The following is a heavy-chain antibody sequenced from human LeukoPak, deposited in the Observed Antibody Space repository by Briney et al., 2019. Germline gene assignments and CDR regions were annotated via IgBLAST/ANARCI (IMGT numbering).Heavy chain of an antibody. CDR1: GGSFSNYY. J-gene: IGHJ6*03. V-gene: IGHV4-34*01. D-gene: IGHD1-7*01. CDR3: ARRWNYGRNYYIDV. CDR2: INDRGRA. Sequence: TSETLSLTCAVYGGSFSNYYWNWIRQTPGKGLEWLGEINDRGRANYNPSLMSRVTVSVDTSKNQFSLRLTSVTATDTAIYYCARRWNYGRNYYIDVWGKGATVSVSS.